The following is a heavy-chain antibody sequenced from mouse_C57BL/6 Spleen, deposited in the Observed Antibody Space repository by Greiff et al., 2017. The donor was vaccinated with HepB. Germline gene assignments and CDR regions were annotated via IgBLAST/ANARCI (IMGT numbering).Heavy chain of an antibody. D-gene: IGHD1-1*01. J-gene: IGHJ1*03. CDR1: GYTFTDYN. CDR2: INPNNGGT. V-gene: IGHV1-18*01. Sequence: EVQLQQSGPELVKPGASVKIPCKASGYTFTDYNMDWVKQSHGKSLEWIGDINPNNGGTIYNQKFKGKATLTVDKSSSTAYMELRSLTSEDTAVYDCARRHYGSSWYFDVWGTGTTVTVSS. CDR3: ARRHYGSSWYFDV.